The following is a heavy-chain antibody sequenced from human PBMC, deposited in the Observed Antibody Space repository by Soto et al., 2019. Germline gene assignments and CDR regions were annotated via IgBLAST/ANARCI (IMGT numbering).Heavy chain of an antibody. J-gene: IGHJ4*02. CDR2: IYYSGST. CDR1: GDSISSRSYY. Sequence: SETLSLTCTVTGDSISSRSYYWGWIRQPPGKGLEWIGSIYYSGSTYNNPSLRSRVSMSIDTSKDQFSLKLKSVTAADTALYFCARPRTSVVTKAYFDGRGQGSLV. CDR3: ARPRTSVVTKAYFDG. V-gene: IGHV4-39*01. D-gene: IGHD2-21*02.